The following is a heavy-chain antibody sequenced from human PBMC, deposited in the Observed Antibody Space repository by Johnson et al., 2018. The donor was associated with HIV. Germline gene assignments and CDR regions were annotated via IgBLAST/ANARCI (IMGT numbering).Heavy chain of an antibody. V-gene: IGHV3-66*03. CDR3: ASGIAVAGTLLDAFDS. CDR1: GFTVSSNY. CDR2: IYSGGRT. D-gene: IGHD6-19*01. J-gene: IGHJ3*02. Sequence: MQLVESGGGLIQPGGSLRLSCAASGFTVSSNYMSWVRQAPGKGLEWVSIIYSGGRTYHADSVKGRFTLSRDNSKNTLYLQMNSLRAEDTAVYYCASGIAVAGTLLDAFDSWGQGTMVTVSS.